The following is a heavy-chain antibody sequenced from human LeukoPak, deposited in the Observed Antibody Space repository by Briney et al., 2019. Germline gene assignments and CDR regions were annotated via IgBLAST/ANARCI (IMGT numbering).Heavy chain of an antibody. Sequence: SETLSLTRAVYGGSSSGYYWSWIRQPPGKGLEWIGEINHSGSTNYNPSLKSRVTISVDTSKNQFSLKLSSVTAADTAVYYCAREPDYDYVWGSGIDYWGQGTLVTVSS. D-gene: IGHD3-16*01. J-gene: IGHJ4*02. CDR1: GGSSSGYY. V-gene: IGHV4-34*01. CDR2: INHSGST. CDR3: AREPDYDYVWGSGIDY.